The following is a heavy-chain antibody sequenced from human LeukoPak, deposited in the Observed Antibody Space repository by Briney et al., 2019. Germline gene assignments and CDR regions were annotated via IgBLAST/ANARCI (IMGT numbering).Heavy chain of an antibody. D-gene: IGHD5-18*01. V-gene: IGHV4-34*01. CDR1: GGSFSGYY. CDR3: ARGGGTYSYASYFDY. Sequence: KPSETLSLTCAVYGGSFSGYYWSWIRQPPGKGLEWIGEINHSGSTNYNPSLKSRVAISVDTSKNQFSLKLSSVTAADTAVYYCARGGGTYSYASYFDYWGQGTLVTVSS. J-gene: IGHJ4*02. CDR2: INHSGST.